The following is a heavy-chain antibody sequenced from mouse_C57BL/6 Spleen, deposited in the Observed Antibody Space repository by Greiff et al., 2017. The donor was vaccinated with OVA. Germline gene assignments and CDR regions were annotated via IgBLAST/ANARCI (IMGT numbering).Heavy chain of an antibody. D-gene: IGHD1-1*01. V-gene: IGHV1-64*01. CDR2: IHPNSGST. J-gene: IGHJ1*03. CDR1: GYTFTSYW. Sequence: SGAELVKPGASVKLSCKASGYTFTSYWMHWVKQRPGQGLEWIGMIHPNSGSTNYNEKFKSKATLTVDKSSSTAYMQLSSLTSEDSAVYYCARGGPYGSSYWWYFDVWGTGTTVTVSS. CDR3: ARGGPYGSSYWWYFDV.